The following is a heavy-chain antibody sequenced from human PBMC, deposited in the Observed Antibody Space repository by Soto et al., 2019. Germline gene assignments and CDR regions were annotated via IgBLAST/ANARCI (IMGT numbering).Heavy chain of an antibody. CDR2: IDHSGST. V-gene: IGHV4-34*01. CDR3: ARGGSGWYTGRAFDI. J-gene: IGHJ3*02. CDR1: GGSFSGYY. D-gene: IGHD6-19*01. Sequence: QVQLQQWGAGLLKPSETLSLTCAVYGGSFSGYYWSWIRQPPGKGLEWIGEIDHSGSTNYNTSLKSRVTISVDTSKNQFSLKLSSVTAADTAVYYCARGGSGWYTGRAFDIWGQGTMVTVSS.